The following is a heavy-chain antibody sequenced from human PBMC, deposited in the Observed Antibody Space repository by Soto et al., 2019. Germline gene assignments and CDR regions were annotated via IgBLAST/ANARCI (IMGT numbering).Heavy chain of an antibody. CDR1: GGSVSSGSYY. J-gene: IGHJ4*02. V-gene: IGHV4-61*01. CDR3: ARGGFSIFGVVTDFDY. Sequence: SETLSLTSTVSGGSVSSGSYYWSWIRQPPGKGLEWIGYIYYSGSSNYNPSLKSRVTISVDTSKNQFSLKLSSVTAADTAVYYCARGGFSIFGVVTDFDYWGQGTLVTVSS. D-gene: IGHD3-3*01. CDR2: IYYSGSS.